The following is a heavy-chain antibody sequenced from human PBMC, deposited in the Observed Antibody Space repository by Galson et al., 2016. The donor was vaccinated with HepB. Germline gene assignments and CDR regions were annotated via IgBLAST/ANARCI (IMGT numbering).Heavy chain of an antibody. V-gene: IGHV4-39*01. D-gene: IGHD3-22*01. CDR1: GGSIISSSYY. J-gene: IGHJ2*01. CDR3: ARLPPYDSSGYYGRYFDL. Sequence: SETLSLTCTVSGGSIISSSYYWGWIRQPPGKGLEWIGSIYYSGDSYYNPSLKSRLTISVDTSKNQFSLNLRSVTAADTAVYYCARLPPYDSSGYYGRYFDLWGRGTLVIVSS. CDR2: IYYSGDS.